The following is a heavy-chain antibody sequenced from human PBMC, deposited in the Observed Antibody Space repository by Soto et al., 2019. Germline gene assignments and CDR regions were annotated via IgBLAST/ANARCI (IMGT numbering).Heavy chain of an antibody. CDR3: ARGLIYDSSGYYFAY. CDR1: GYTFTCYY. J-gene: IGHJ4*02. V-gene: IGHV1-46*01. D-gene: IGHD3-22*01. Sequence: ASVKVSCKASGYTFTCYYMHWVRQAPGQGLEWMGIINPSGGSTRYAQKFQGRVTMTRDTSTSTVYMELSSLRSEDTAVYYCARGLIYDSSGYYFAYRGQGTLVTVSS. CDR2: INPSGGST.